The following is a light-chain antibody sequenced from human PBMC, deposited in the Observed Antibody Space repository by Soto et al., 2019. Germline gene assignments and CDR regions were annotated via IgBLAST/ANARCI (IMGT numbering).Light chain of an antibody. CDR1: SSDVGGHDY. CDR2: EVN. Sequence: QSALTQPPSASGSPGQSVTISCTGTSSDVGGHDYVSWYQQHPGKAPKLLIFEVNKRPSGVPDRFSGSKSGNTASLTVSGLQLEDEASYYCSSFGGTIYLFGXGTKLTVL. V-gene: IGLV2-8*01. CDR3: SSFGGTIYL. J-gene: IGLJ2*01.